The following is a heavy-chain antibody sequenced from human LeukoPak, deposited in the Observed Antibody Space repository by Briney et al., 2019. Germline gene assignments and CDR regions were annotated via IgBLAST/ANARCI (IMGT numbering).Heavy chain of an antibody. D-gene: IGHD1-26*01. CDR1: GVSINTYY. Sequence: SETLSLTCTVSGVSINTYYASWIRQAPGKELLFIGFIYNGGNTNYNPSLKRRATISVDTSNNQFSLRLTSVTAADTAMYYCAAGPWELDFWGQGTLVTVSS. V-gene: IGHV4-4*09. J-gene: IGHJ4*02. CDR3: AAGPWELDF. CDR2: IYNGGNT.